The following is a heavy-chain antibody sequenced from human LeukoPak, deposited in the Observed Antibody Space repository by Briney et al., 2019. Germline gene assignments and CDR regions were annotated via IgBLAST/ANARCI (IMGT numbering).Heavy chain of an antibody. V-gene: IGHV3-23*01. CDR2: ISGSGGST. J-gene: IGHJ4*02. D-gene: IGHD3-22*01. Sequence: GGSLRLSCAASGFTFSTYAMSWVRQAPGKGLEWVSGISGSGGSTFYADSVKGRFTISRDNSKNTLYLQMDSLRAEDTAVYYCAKDRAYYSDSSGYYLVRAYDYWGQGTLVTVSS. CDR3: AKDRAYYSDSSGYYLVRAYDY. CDR1: GFTFSTYA.